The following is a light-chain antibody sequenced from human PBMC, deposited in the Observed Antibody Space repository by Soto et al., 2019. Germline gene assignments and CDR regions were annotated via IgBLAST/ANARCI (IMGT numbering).Light chain of an antibody. Sequence: QSALTQPPSASGSPGQSVTISCTGTSSDVGGYNYVSWYQQYPGKAPKVMIYEVNKRPSGVPDRFSGSKSGNTASLTVSGLQADDAADYYCSSYAGSNVLYVFGTGTKLTVL. J-gene: IGLJ1*01. CDR1: SSDVGGYNY. V-gene: IGLV2-8*01. CDR2: EVN. CDR3: SSYAGSNVLYV.